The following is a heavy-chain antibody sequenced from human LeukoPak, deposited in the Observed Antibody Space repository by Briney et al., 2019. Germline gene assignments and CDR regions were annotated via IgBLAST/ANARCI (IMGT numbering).Heavy chain of an antibody. Sequence: GRSLRLSCAASGFTFSSYGMHWVRQAPGKGLEWVAVIWYDGSNKYYADSVKGRFTISRDNSKNTLYLQMNSLRAEDTAVYYCAKDSVAGNDYYYYYMDVWGKGTTVTVSS. J-gene: IGHJ6*03. D-gene: IGHD6-19*01. CDR3: AKDSVAGNDYYYYYMDV. CDR1: GFTFSSYG. V-gene: IGHV3-33*06. CDR2: IWYDGSNK.